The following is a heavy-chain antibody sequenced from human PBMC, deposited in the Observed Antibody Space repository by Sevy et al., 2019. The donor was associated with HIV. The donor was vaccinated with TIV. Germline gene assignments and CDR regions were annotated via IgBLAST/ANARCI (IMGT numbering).Heavy chain of an antibody. CDR2: IRSKAYGGTT. CDR3: TRGGYIVVVPAVTFDI. Sequence: GGSLRLSCTASGFTFGDYAMSWVRQAPGKGLEWVGFIRSKAYGGTTEYAAFVKGRFTISRDDSKSIAYLQMNSLKTEDTAVYYCTRGGYIVVVPAVTFDIWGQGTMVTVSS. V-gene: IGHV3-49*04. CDR1: GFTFGDYA. D-gene: IGHD2-2*01. J-gene: IGHJ3*02.